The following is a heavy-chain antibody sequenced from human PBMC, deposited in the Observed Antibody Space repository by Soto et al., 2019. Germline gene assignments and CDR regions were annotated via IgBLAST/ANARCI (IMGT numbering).Heavy chain of an antibody. CDR1: GGSISSGGYY. V-gene: IGHV4-31*03. CDR3: ARADAAWGIAAAGGMDV. J-gene: IGHJ6*02. CDR2: IYYSGST. Sequence: SETLSLTCTVSGGSISSGGYYWSWIRQHPGKGLEWIGYIYYSGSTYYNPSLKSRVTISVDTSKNQFSLKLSSVTAADTAVYYCARADAAWGIAAAGGMDVWGQGTKVTVSS. D-gene: IGHD6-13*01.